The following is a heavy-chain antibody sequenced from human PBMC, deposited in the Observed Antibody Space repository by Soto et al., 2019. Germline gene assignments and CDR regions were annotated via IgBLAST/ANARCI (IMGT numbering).Heavy chain of an antibody. D-gene: IGHD3-3*01. CDR3: ARASLITIFGVVTTNWFDP. Sequence: QVQLVQSGAEVKKPGSSVKVSCKASGGTFSSYAISWVRQAPGQGLEWMGGIIPIFGTANYAQKFQGRVTITTDESTSTAYMELSSLISEDTAVYYCARASLITIFGVVTTNWFDPWGQGTLVTVSS. CDR1: GGTFSSYA. V-gene: IGHV1-69*01. CDR2: IIPIFGTA. J-gene: IGHJ5*02.